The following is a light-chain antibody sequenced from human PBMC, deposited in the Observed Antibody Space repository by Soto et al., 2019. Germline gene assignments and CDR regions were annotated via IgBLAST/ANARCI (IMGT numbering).Light chain of an antibody. CDR1: QSVSNY. V-gene: IGKV3-20*01. CDR2: GAS. Sequence: EIVFTQSPATLSLSPGERATLSRRASQSVSNYLAWYQQKPGQAPRLLIYGASSRATGIPDRFSGSGSGTDFTLTISRLEPEDFAVYYCQQYGSSPPKTFGQGTKVDIK. J-gene: IGKJ1*01. CDR3: QQYGSSPPKT.